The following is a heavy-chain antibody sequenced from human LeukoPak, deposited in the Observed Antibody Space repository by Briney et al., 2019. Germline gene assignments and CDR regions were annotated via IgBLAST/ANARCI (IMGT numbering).Heavy chain of an antibody. Sequence: SETLSLTCTVSGGSISSSSYYWGWIRQPPGKGLEWIGSIYYSGSTYYNPSLKSRVTISVDTSKNQFSLKLSSVTAADTAVYYCARLVVYSSSWYVRGYWGQGTLVTVSS. CDR3: ARLVVYSSSWYVRGY. CDR2: IYYSGST. V-gene: IGHV4-39*07. CDR1: GGSISSSSYY. J-gene: IGHJ4*02. D-gene: IGHD6-13*01.